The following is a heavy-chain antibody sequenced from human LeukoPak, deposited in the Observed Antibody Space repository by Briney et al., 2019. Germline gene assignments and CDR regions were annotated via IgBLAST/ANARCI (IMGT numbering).Heavy chain of an antibody. CDR2: ISYDGSNK. CDR3: AKDIGGYDFWSGYSAYNYGMDV. D-gene: IGHD3-3*01. CDR1: GFTFSSYA. J-gene: IGHJ6*02. Sequence: PGRSLRLSCAASGFTFSSYAMHWVRQAPGKGLEWVAVISYDGSNKYYADSVKGRFTISRDNAKNSLYLQMNSLRAEDTALYYCAKDIGGYDFWSGYSAYNYGMDVWGQGTTVTVSS. V-gene: IGHV3-30*04.